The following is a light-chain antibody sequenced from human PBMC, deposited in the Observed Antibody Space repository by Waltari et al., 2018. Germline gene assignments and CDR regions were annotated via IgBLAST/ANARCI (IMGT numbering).Light chain of an antibody. V-gene: IGKV4-1*01. CDR1: PSVLSSPDNKTY. CDR2: WSS. Sequence: IVMTQSPHSLAVSLGARATINCKSSPSVLSSPDNKTYLAWYQQKPGQPPKVFIYWSSTRESGVPDRFSGSGSGTDFALTISSLQAEDVAVDYCQRYYTAPPTFGGGTKVEIK. CDR3: QRYYTAPPT. J-gene: IGKJ4*01.